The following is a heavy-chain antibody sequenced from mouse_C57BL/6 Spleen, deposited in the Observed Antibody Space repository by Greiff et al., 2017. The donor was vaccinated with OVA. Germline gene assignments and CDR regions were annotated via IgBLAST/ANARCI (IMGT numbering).Heavy chain of an antibody. CDR1: GFTFSDFY. J-gene: IGHJ2*01. D-gene: IGHD1-1*01. V-gene: IGHV7-1*01. Sequence: EVNVVESGGGLVQSGRSLRLSCATSGFTFSDFYMEWVRQAPGKGLEWIAASRNKANDYTTEYSASVKGRFIVSRDTSQSILYLQMNALRAEDTAIYYCARDGHYGSFDYWGQGTTLTVSS. CDR3: ARDGHYGSFDY. CDR2: SRNKANDYTT.